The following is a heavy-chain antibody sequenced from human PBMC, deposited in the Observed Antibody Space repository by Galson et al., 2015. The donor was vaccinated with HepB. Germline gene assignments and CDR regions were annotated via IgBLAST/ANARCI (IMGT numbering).Heavy chain of an antibody. CDR1: GYTFTGYY. CDR2: INPNSGDT. CDR3: ASNLATVSKDY. V-gene: IGHV1-2*06. J-gene: IGHJ4*02. Sequence: SVKVSCKASGYTFTGYYMHWVRQAPGQGLEWMGRINPNSGDTNYAQKFQGRVTMTRDTSISTAYMELSSLRSDDTAVYYCASNLATVSKDYWGQGTLVTVSS. D-gene: IGHD4-17*01.